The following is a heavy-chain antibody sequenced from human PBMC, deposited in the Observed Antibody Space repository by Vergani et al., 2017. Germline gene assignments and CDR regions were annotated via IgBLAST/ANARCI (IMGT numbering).Heavy chain of an antibody. D-gene: IGHD2-2*02. CDR3: VRDRGLCAGGRCYTEAWDY. CDR2: IRYDGSTK. V-gene: IGHV3-30*02. Sequence: QVQLVESGGGVVQPGGSLRLSCAASGFTFSRSGMHWVRQAPGKGLEWVAFIRYDGSTKYYADSVKGRFTISRDNSKNTLYLQVRSLRLEDTGVYHCVRDRGLCAGGRCYTEAWDYWGQGTPVTVSS. J-gene: IGHJ4*02. CDR1: GFTFSRSG.